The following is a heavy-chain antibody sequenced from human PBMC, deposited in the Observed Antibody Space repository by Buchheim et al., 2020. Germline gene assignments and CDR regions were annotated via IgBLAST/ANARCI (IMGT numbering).Heavy chain of an antibody. J-gene: IGHJ4*02. D-gene: IGHD3-22*01. V-gene: IGHV3-48*03. CDR1: GFTFSSYE. CDR3: ARDTPGWLGTDY. CDR2: ITGSGSTI. Sequence: EVQLVESGGGLVQPGGSLRLSCAASGFTFSSYEMNWVRQAPGKGLEWVSYITGSGSTIYYADSVKGRFTISRDNAKNSLYLQMNTLRAEDTAVYYCARDTPGWLGTDYWGQGTL.